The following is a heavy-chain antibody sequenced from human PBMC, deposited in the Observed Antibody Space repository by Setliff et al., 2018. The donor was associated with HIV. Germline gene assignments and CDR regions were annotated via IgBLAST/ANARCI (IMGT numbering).Heavy chain of an antibody. J-gene: IGHJ4*02. CDR3: AREVRQGPAMVNYFDY. D-gene: IGHD5-18*01. CDR2: IIPIFDIA. CDR1: GGTFNSYA. Sequence: ASVKVSCKSSGGTFNSYAISWVRQAPGQGLEWMGGIIPIFDIASSAQKFQGIVTITVDESTSTAYMELSSLRSEDTAVYYCAREVRQGPAMVNYFDYWGQGTLVTVSS. V-gene: IGHV1-69*13.